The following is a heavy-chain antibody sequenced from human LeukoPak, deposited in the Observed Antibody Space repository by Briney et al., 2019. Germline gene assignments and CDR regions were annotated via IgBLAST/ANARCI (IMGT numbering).Heavy chain of an antibody. J-gene: IGHJ4*02. CDR1: GFTFSSYG. Sequence: GGSLRLSCAASGFTFSSYGMPWVRQAPGKGLEWVAVISYDGSNKYYADSVKGRFTISRDNSKNTLYLQMNSLRAEDTAVYYCAKEQLRFLEWLFPADSGPQLDYWGQGTLVTVSS. D-gene: IGHD3-3*01. CDR2: ISYDGSNK. V-gene: IGHV3-30*18. CDR3: AKEQLRFLEWLFPADSGPQLDY.